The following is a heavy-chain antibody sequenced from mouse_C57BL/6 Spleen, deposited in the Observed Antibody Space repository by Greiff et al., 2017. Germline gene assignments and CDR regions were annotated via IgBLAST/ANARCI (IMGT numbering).Heavy chain of an antibody. V-gene: IGHV1-64*01. CDR3: ARSRQLRLQYYAMDY. J-gene: IGHJ4*01. CDR1: GYTFTSYW. D-gene: IGHD3-2*02. CDR2: IHPNSGST. Sequence: VQLKQPGAELVKPGASVKLSCKASGYTFTSYWMHWVKQRPGQGLEWIGMIHPNSGSTNYNEKFKSKATLTVDKSSSTAYMQLSSLTSEDSAVYYCARSRQLRLQYYAMDYWGQGTSVTVSS.